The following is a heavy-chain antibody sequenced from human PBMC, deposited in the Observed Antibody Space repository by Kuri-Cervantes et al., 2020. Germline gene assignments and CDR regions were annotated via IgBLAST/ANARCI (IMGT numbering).Heavy chain of an antibody. CDR2: ISSSSYI. D-gene: IGHD6-19*01. J-gene: IGHJ5*02. CDR1: GFTFGSYA. Sequence: GGSLRLACAASGFTFGSYAMSWVRQAPGKGLEWVSSISSSSYIYYADSVKGRFTISRDNAKNSLYLQMNSLGSDDTAVYYCAREGAVAGPGFDPWGQGTLVTVSS. CDR3: AREGAVAGPGFDP. V-gene: IGHV3-21*04.